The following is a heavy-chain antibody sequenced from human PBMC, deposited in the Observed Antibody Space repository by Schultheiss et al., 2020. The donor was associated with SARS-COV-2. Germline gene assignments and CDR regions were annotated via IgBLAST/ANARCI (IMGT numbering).Heavy chain of an antibody. J-gene: IGHJ4*02. D-gene: IGHD6-13*01. V-gene: IGHV3-23*01. CDR2: ISSSSSYI. CDR3: AKFSGYSSSWYPASYFDY. Sequence: GESLKISCAASGFTFSSYAMSWVRQAPGKGLEWVSSISSSSSYIYYADSVKGRFTISRDNSKNTLYLQMNSLRAEDTAVYYCAKFSGYSSSWYPASYFDYWGQGTLVTVSS. CDR1: GFTFSSYA.